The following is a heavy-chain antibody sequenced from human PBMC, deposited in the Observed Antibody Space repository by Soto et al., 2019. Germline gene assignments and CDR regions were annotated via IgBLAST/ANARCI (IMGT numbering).Heavy chain of an antibody. CDR3: AKVNSKLERRPYYYYMDV. J-gene: IGHJ6*03. CDR2: ISYDGSNK. Sequence: GGSLRLSCAASGFTFSSYGMHWVRQAPGKGLEWVAVISYDGSNKYYADSVKGRFTISRDNSKNTLYLQMNSLRAEDTAVYYCAKVNSKLERRPYYYYMDVWGKGTTVTVSS. CDR1: GFTFSSYG. V-gene: IGHV3-30*18. D-gene: IGHD1-1*01.